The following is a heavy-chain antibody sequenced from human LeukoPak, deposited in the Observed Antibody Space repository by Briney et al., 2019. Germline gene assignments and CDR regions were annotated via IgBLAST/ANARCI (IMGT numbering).Heavy chain of an antibody. CDR3: ARARIEMTIIVDWFDP. V-gene: IGHV3-66*02. CDR1: GFTVSNSY. Sequence: GGSLRLSCAASGFTVSNSYMSWVRQAPGKGLEWVSVIYSGGGTYYTDSVKGRFTISRDNSKNTLYLRMNSLRVEDTAVYYCARARIEMTIIVDWFDPWGQGTLVTVSS. J-gene: IGHJ5*02. CDR2: IYSGGGT. D-gene: IGHD5-24*01.